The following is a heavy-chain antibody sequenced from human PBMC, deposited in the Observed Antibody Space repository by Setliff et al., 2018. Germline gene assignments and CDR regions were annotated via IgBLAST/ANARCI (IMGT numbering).Heavy chain of an antibody. CDR2: LDGDSGHI. CDR1: GFTFSQYN. J-gene: IGHJ4*02. Sequence: PGGSLRLSCAASGFTFSQYNLSWVRQAPGKRLEWVSSLDGDSGHIYYADSLRGRFTISRDNAKNSLYLQMNSLRVEDTAVYYCARRIKEGNHFFDYWGQGTLVTVSS. D-gene: IGHD2-15*01. V-gene: IGHV3-21*01. CDR3: ARRIKEGNHFFDY.